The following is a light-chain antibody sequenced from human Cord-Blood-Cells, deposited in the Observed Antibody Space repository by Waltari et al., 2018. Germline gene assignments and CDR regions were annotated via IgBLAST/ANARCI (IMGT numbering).Light chain of an antibody. Sequence: DIVLTQSPATLPWSLGERATLPCRASQSVRSYLAWYQHKPGQAPRLLIYDASNTATGIPARFSGSGSGTDFTLTISSLEPEDFAFYYCPQRSNWITFGQGTRLEI. CDR3: PQRSNWIT. CDR2: DAS. V-gene: IGKV3-11*01. J-gene: IGKJ5*01. CDR1: QSVRSY.